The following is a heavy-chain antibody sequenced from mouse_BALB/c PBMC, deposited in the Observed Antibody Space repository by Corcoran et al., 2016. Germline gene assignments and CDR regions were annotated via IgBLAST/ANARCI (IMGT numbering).Heavy chain of an antibody. V-gene: IGHV1-26*01. CDR1: GYTFTDYY. CDR3: ARWGYRYDADY. D-gene: IGHD2-14*01. J-gene: IGHJ2*01. Sequence: EVQLQQSGPELVKPGASVKMSCKASGYTFTDYYIKWVKQSHGKSREWIGDINPNNGGTSYNQKFKGKATLTVDKSSSTAYMQLNSLTSEDSAVYYCARWGYRYDADYWGQGTTLTVSS. CDR2: INPNNGGT.